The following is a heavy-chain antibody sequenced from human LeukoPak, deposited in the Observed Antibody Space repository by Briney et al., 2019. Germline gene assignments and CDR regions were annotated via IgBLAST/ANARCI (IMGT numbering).Heavy chain of an antibody. J-gene: IGHJ4*02. CDR2: IKQDGSEK. CDR3: ARDNSGSDPEHWAR. Sequence: PGGSLRLSCAASGFTFSTYWMTWVRQAPGKGLEWVANIKQDGSEKYYVDSLKGRFTISRDNAKNSLYLQMNSLRAEDTAVYYCARDNSGSDPEHWARWGQGTLVIVSS. D-gene: IGHD5-12*01. CDR1: GFTFSTYW. V-gene: IGHV3-7*05.